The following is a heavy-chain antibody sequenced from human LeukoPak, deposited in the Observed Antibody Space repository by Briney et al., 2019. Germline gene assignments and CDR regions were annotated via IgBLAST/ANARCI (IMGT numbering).Heavy chain of an antibody. CDR3: ASTIFGVVMFDY. V-gene: IGHV3-49*04. CDR1: GFTFADYP. Sequence: GRSLRLSCMTSGFTFADYPMTWVRQAPGKGLEWVGFIRGKAYHGTTEYAASVKGRFSISRDDSKSIAYLQMNSLKTEDTAVYYCASTIFGVVMFDYWGQGTLVTVSS. J-gene: IGHJ4*02. D-gene: IGHD3-3*01. CDR2: IRGKAYHGTT.